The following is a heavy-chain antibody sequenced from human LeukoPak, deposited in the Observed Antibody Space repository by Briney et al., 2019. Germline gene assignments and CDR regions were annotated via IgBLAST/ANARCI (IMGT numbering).Heavy chain of an antibody. CDR2: ISYDGSNK. CDR1: GLTFSSYG. V-gene: IGHV3-30*03. J-gene: IGHJ4*02. Sequence: GASLRLSCAASGLTFSSYGMHWVRQAPGKGLEWVAIISYDGSNKYYADSVKGRFTISRDNSKNTLYLQMNSLRAEDTAVYYCARPPPSCSSTSCYQHYWGQGTLVTVSS. D-gene: IGHD2-2*01. CDR3: ARPPPSCSSTSCYQHY.